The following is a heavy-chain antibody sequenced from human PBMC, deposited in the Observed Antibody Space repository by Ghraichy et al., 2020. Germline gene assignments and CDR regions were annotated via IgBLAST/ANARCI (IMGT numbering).Heavy chain of an antibody. J-gene: IGHJ2*01. D-gene: IGHD5-24*01. V-gene: IGHV3-53*01. CDR1: GFTVSSNY. Sequence: GGSLRLSCAASGFTVSSNYMSWVRQAPGKGLEWVSVIYSGGSTYYADSVKGRFTISRDNSKNTLYLQMNSLRAEDTAVYYCARDRRISLGDGYNLPGLDWYFDLWGRGTLVTVSS. CDR3: ARDRRISLGDGYNLPGLDWYFDL. CDR2: IYSGGST.